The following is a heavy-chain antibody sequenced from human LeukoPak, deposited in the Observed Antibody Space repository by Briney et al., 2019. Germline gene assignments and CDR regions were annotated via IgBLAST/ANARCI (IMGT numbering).Heavy chain of an antibody. V-gene: IGHV1-69*13. CDR2: IIPIFGTA. CDR3: ARGQLQIVVVPAAIKATEDYYYYMDV. Sequence: SVKVSCKASGGTFSSYAISWVRQAPGQGLEWMGGIIPIFGTANYAQKFQGRVTITADESTSTAYMELSSLRSEDTAVYYCARGQLQIVVVPAAIKATEDYYYYMDVWGKGTTVTVSS. D-gene: IGHD2-2*01. CDR1: GGTFSSYA. J-gene: IGHJ6*03.